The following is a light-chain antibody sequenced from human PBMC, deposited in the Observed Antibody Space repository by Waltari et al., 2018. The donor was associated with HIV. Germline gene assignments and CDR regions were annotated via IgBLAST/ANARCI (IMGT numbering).Light chain of an antibody. CDR3: MQGLQTPQVT. V-gene: IGKV2-28*01. J-gene: IGKJ4*01. CDR1: QNLLDSHGYNY. CDR2: LGS. Sequence: DIVMTQSPLSLPVTPGEPASISCRSSQNLLDSHGYNYLDWYLQKPGQSPQLLIYLGSNRASGVPDRFSGSGSGTDFTLDISRVEAEDVGVYYCMQGLQTPQVTFGGGTKVEIK.